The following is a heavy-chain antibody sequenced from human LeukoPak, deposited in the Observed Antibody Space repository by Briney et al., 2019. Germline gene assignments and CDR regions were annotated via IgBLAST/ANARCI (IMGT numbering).Heavy chain of an antibody. CDR2: ISAYNGNT. Sequence: RASVKVSCKASGYTFTSYGISWVRQAPGQGLEWMGWISAYNGNTNYAQKLQGRVSMTRDTSTSTFYMDLSSLRSEDTAVYYCARHPSNYYDSSGYFGCFDPWGQGTLVTVSS. CDR1: GYTFTSYG. D-gene: IGHD3-22*01. CDR3: ARHPSNYYDSSGYFGCFDP. J-gene: IGHJ5*02. V-gene: IGHV1-18*01.